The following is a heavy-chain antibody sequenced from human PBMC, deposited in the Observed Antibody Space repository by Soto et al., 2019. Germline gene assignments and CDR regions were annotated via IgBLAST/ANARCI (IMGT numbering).Heavy chain of an antibody. D-gene: IGHD6-25*01. CDR1: GYTFTSYA. CDR3: ERSTTAALDRFEP. V-gene: IGHV1-3*01. CDR2: INDANGTT. J-gene: IGHJ5*02. Sequence: ASVKVSCKASGYTFTSYAIHCVRQAPGQRLQWMGCINDANGTTHSSKNLPGTIPFTRETSPSTAYPQLSSLRYEDTAVYYCERSTTAALDRFEPWGQGTLVTVFS.